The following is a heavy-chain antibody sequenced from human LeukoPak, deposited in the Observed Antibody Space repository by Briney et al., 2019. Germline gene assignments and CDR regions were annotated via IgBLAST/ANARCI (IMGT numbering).Heavy chain of an antibody. CDR2: IKQDGSEK. CDR3: ARDRGECTNGVCYYHDFDY. D-gene: IGHD2-8*01. V-gene: IGHV3-7*01. CDR1: GFTLNSHS. Sequence: GGSLRLSCAASGFTLNSHSMNWVRQAPGKGLEWVANIKQDGSEKYYVDSVKGRFTISRDNAKNSLSLHMNSLRAEDTAVYYCARDRGECTNGVCYYHDFDYWGQGTLVTVSS. J-gene: IGHJ4*02.